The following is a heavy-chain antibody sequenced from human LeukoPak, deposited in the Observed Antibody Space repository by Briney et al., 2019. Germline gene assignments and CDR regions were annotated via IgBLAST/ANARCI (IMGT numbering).Heavy chain of an antibody. CDR2: IWYDGSNK. V-gene: IGHV3-33*01. J-gene: IGHJ4*02. CDR1: GCTFSSYG. D-gene: IGHD5-12*01. Sequence: GRSLRLSCAASGCTFSSYGMHWVRQAPGKGLEWVAVIWYDGSNKYYADSVKGRFTISRDNYKNTLYLQMNRLRAEDTAVYYCAREERVATTTIDYWGQGTLVTVSS. CDR3: AREERVATTTIDY.